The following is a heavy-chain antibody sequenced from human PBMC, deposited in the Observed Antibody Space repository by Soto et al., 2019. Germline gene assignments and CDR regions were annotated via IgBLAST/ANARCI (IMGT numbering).Heavy chain of an antibody. J-gene: IGHJ3*01. CDR1: GFTFSNAW. V-gene: IGHV3-48*01. Sequence: PGGSLRLSCAASGFTFSNAWMNWVRQAPGKGLEWVSYIGIGSSTKYYADSVKGRFTISRDNAKNSLYLQMNSLRAEDTAVYYCARDQLLDKDISDRHLNAFGVWGHGTMV. D-gene: IGHD2-15*01. CDR3: ARDQLLDKDISDRHLNAFGV. CDR2: IGIGSSTK.